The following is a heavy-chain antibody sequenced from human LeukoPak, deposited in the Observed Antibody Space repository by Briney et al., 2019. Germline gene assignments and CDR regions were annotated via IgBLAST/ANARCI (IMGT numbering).Heavy chain of an antibody. D-gene: IGHD3-10*01. Sequence: GGSLRLSCAASGFPFSGDWMTWVRQAPGKGLQWVASIKGDGWGKYYVDSVEGRFTVSRDNAKKSLYLQMDSLRVEDMGMYYCARGESDPWGQGTLVTVSS. CDR3: ARGESDP. V-gene: IGHV3-7*03. CDR2: IKGDGWGK. J-gene: IGHJ5*02. CDR1: GFPFSGDW.